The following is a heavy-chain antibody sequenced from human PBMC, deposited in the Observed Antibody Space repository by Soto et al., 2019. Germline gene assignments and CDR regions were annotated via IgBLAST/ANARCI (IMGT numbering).Heavy chain of an antibody. Sequence: GASVKVSCKASGYTFTSYYMHWVRQAPGQGLEWMGIINPSGGSTSYAQKFQGRVTMTRDTSTSTVYMELSSLRSEDTAVYYFAREALTVTTYNNWFDPWGQGTLVTVSS. J-gene: IGHJ5*02. V-gene: IGHV1-46*01. CDR1: GYTFTSYY. CDR3: AREALTVTTYNNWFDP. D-gene: IGHD4-17*01. CDR2: INPSGGST.